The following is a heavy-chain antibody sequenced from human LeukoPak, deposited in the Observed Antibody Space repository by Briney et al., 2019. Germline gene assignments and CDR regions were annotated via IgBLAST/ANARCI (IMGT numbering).Heavy chain of an antibody. CDR3: ARDRYYDSSGYYPNYFDY. V-gene: IGHV3-30*02. D-gene: IGHD3-22*01. Sequence: SGGSLRLSCAASGFTFSSYGMHWVRQAPGKGLEWVAFIRYDGSNKYYADSVKGRFTISRDNSKNTLYLQMNSLRAEDTAVYYCARDRYYDSSGYYPNYFDYWGQGTLVTVSS. CDR1: GFTFSSYG. J-gene: IGHJ4*02. CDR2: IRYDGSNK.